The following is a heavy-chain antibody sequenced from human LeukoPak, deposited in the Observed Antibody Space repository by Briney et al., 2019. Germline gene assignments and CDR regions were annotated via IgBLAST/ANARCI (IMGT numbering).Heavy chain of an antibody. J-gene: IGHJ4*02. D-gene: IGHD1-26*01. V-gene: IGHV4-39*07. Sequence: SETLSLTCTVSGGSISSSDSYWGWIRQPPGKGLEWIGSIYYSGITYYTPSLKSRGTISVDTSKIHFSLKLSSVTAADTAVYYCARGENSGTYYYFDSWGQGTLVTVSS. CDR2: IYYSGIT. CDR1: GGSISSSDSY. CDR3: ARGENSGTYYYFDS.